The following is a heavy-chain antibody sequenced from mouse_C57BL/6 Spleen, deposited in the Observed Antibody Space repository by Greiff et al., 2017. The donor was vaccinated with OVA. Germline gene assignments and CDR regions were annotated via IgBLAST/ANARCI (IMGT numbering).Heavy chain of an antibody. CDR3: ARSSITTVDYAMDY. CDR2: IYPGDGDT. D-gene: IGHD1-1*01. Sequence: QVQLKQSGPELVKPGASVKISCKASGYAFSSSWMNWVKQRPGKGLEWIGRIYPGDGDTNYNGKFKGKATLTADKSSSTAYMQLSSLTSEDSAVYFCARSSITTVDYAMDYWGQGTSVTVSS. V-gene: IGHV1-82*01. CDR1: GYAFSSSW. J-gene: IGHJ4*01.